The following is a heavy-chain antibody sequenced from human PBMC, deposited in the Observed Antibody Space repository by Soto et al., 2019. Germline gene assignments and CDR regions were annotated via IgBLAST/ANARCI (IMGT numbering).Heavy chain of an antibody. CDR1: GFTFSSYA. Sequence: EVQLLESGGGLVQPGGSLRLSCAASGFTFSSYAMSWVRQAPGKGLELVSATSGSGGSTYYADSVKGRFTISRDNSKNTLYLQMNSLRAEDTAVYYCAKGSDYYGSGDYGMYVWVQGTTVTVSS. J-gene: IGHJ6*02. D-gene: IGHD3-10*01. CDR3: AKGSDYYGSGDYGMYV. CDR2: TSGSGGST. V-gene: IGHV3-23*01.